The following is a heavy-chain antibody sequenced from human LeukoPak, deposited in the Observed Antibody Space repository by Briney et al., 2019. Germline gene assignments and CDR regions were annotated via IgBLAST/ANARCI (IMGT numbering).Heavy chain of an antibody. D-gene: IGHD6-13*01. CDR2: ISGSGGST. V-gene: IGHV3-23*01. CDR1: GFTFNTYA. J-gene: IGHJ4*02. Sequence: GGPLRLSCAASGFTFNTYAMSWVRQAPGKGLEWVSTISGSGGSTSYADSVKGRFTISRDNSKNTLYLQMNSLRAEDTAVYFCAKLLGYSSRSDNYWGQGTLATVSS. CDR3: AKLLGYSSRSDNY.